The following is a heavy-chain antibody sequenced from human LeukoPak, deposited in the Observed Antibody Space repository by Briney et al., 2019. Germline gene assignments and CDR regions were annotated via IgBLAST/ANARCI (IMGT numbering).Heavy chain of an antibody. CDR2: ISGSGGST. Sequence: PGGSLRLPCAASRFTFSNFAMSWVRQAPGKGLEWVSAISGSGGSTYYADSVKGRFTISRDNSKNTLYLQMNTLISEDTAVYYCARGTFWFGEDLPFDYWGQGTLVTVSS. J-gene: IGHJ4*02. D-gene: IGHD3-10*01. CDR3: ARGTFWFGEDLPFDY. CDR1: RFTFSNFA. V-gene: IGHV3-23*01.